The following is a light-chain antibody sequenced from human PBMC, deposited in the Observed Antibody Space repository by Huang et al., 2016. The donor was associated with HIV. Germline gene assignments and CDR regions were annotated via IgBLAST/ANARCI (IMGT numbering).Light chain of an antibody. CDR2: DGS. V-gene: IGKV3-11*01. J-gene: IGKJ4*01. CDR3: QQRRSWPLT. Sequence: EVVLTQSPPTLSLFPGETATLSCRASQTIGTYVAWYQQRPGQGPRLLIYDGSKRAAGVPARISGAGSGTTVTLSISGLESEDFGVYYCQQRRSWPLTFGGGTKVEV. CDR1: QTIGTY.